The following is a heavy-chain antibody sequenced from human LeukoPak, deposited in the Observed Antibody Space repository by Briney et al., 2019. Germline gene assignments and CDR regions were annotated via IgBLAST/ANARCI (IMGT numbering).Heavy chain of an antibody. Sequence: ASVKVSCKSSGYTFMSHGISWVRQAPGQGLEWMGWISGSSSNTNYAQRLQGRVTMTTDTSATTAYMELRSLRSDDTAVYYCARATGTWGHDGFDIWGQGTMVTVSS. CDR2: ISGSSSNT. CDR3: ARATGTWGHDGFDI. D-gene: IGHD3-16*01. J-gene: IGHJ3*02. CDR1: GYTFMSHG. V-gene: IGHV1-18*01.